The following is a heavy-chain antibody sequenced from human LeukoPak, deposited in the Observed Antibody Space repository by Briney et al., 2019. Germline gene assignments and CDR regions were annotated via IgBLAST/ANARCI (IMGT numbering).Heavy chain of an antibody. V-gene: IGHV4-59*11. CDR3: ARGTGNWNFGV. CDR2: SFYSGST. CDR1: GASINSHY. J-gene: IGHJ4*02. Sequence: SETLSLTCIVSGASINSHYWSWFRQSPGKGLEWIGHSFYSGSTNYSPSLRSRITISIDRPNNKFSLKLRSVTAADTAVYYCARGTGNWNFGVWGRGTQIIVSS. D-gene: IGHD1-7*01.